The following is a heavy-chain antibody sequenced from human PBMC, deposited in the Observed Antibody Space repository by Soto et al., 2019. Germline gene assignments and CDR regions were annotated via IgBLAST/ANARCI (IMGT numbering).Heavy chain of an antibody. CDR2: ISWNSGSI. J-gene: IGHJ4*02. V-gene: IGHV3-9*01. CDR3: AKDRGYDILTGYFGY. D-gene: IGHD3-9*01. Sequence: EVQLVESGGGLVQPGRSLRLSCAASGFTFDDYAMHWVRQAPGKGLEWVSGISWNSGSIGYADSVKGRFTISRDNAKNSLYLQMNSLRAEDTALYYCAKDRGYDILTGYFGYWGQGTLVTVSS. CDR1: GFTFDDYA.